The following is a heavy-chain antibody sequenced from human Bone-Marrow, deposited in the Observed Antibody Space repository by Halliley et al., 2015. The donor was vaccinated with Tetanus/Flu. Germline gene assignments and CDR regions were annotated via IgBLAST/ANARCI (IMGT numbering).Heavy chain of an antibody. CDR1: GFTFSDYY. CDR2: ISGSGTPI. CDR3: ARGPSGVATIS. D-gene: IGHD3-3*01. V-gene: IGHV3-11*01. Sequence: SLRLSCAASGFTFSDYYMSWLRQAPGKGLEWLAYISGSGTPIDYADSVKGRFTISRDSFKNTLYLQMNSLRAEDTAVYYCARGPSGVATISGGQGTLVTVSS. J-gene: IGHJ1*01.